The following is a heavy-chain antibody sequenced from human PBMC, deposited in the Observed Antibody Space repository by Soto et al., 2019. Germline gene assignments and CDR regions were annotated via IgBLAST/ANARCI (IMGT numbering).Heavy chain of an antibody. CDR3: AREVTGTSTSNWFDP. V-gene: IGHV4-31*03. D-gene: IGHD1-7*01. Sequence: SETLSLTCTVSGGSISSGGYYWSWIRQHPGKGLEWIGYIYYSGSTYYNPSLKSRVTISVDTSKNQFSLKLSSVTAADTAVYYCAREVTGTSTSNWFDPWGQGTLVTVSS. CDR1: GGSISSGGYY. J-gene: IGHJ5*02. CDR2: IYYSGST.